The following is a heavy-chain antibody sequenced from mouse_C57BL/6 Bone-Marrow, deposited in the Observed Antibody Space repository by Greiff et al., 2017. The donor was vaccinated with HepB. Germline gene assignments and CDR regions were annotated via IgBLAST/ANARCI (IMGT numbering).Heavy chain of an antibody. CDR3: ARHPYEYDVGGTWFAY. D-gene: IGHD2-4*01. J-gene: IGHJ3*01. CDR1: GFTFSDYY. CDR2: ISTGGGST. Sequence: EVQGVESGGGLVQPGGSLKLSCAASGFTFSDYYMYWVRQTPEKRLEWVAYISTGGGSTYYPDTVKGRFTISRDNAKNTLYLQMSRLKSEDTAMYNCARHPYEYDVGGTWFAYWGQGTLVTVSA. V-gene: IGHV5-12*01.